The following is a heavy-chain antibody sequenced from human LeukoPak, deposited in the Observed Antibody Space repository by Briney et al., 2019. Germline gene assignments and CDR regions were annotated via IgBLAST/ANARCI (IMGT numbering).Heavy chain of an antibody. CDR2: IYYSGST. Sequence: SETLSLTCTVSGGSVSSGSYYWRWIRQPPGKGLEWIGYIYYSGSTNYNPSLKSRVTISVDTSKNQFSLKLSSVTAADTAVYYCAREGGYYDSSGYYYLIDYWGQGTLVTVSS. CDR1: GGSVSSGSYY. CDR3: AREGGYYDSSGYYYLIDY. J-gene: IGHJ4*02. V-gene: IGHV4-61*01. D-gene: IGHD3-22*01.